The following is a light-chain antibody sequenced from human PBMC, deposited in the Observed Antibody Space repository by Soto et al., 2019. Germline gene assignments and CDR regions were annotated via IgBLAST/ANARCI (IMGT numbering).Light chain of an antibody. CDR1: SSDVGSYNF. J-gene: IGLJ3*02. V-gene: IGLV2-23*01. Sequence: QSALTQPASVSGSPGQSITISCTGTSSDVGSYNFVSWYQQHPGKAPKLMIYEGCKRPSGVSNRFSGSKSGNTASLTISGLQAEDEADYYCCSYAGSSTWVFGGGTKLTVL. CDR3: CSYAGSSTWV. CDR2: EGC.